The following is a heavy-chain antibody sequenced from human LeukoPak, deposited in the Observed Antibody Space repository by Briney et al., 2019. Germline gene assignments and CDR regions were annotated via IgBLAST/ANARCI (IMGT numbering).Heavy chain of an antibody. D-gene: IGHD3-22*01. CDR1: GYTFTSYY. CDR3: ARDHYYDSSGYYPEAFDI. CDR2: INPSGGST. V-gene: IGHV1-46*01. Sequence: GASVKVSCKASGYTFTSYYMHWVRQAPGQGLEWMGIINPSGGSTSYAQKFQGRVTMTRDTSTSTVYMELSRLRSDDTAVYYCARDHYYDSSGYYPEAFDIWGQGTMVTVSS. J-gene: IGHJ3*02.